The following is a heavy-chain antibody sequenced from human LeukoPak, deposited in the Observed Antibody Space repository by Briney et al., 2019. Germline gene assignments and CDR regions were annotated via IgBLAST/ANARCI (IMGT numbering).Heavy chain of an antibody. V-gene: IGHV3-21*01. CDR2: ISSSSSYI. J-gene: IGHJ4*02. CDR1: GFTFSSYS. D-gene: IGHD1-26*01. CDR3: ARDPGASGGSYFDYYFDY. Sequence: GGSLRLSCAASGFTFSSYSMNWVRQAPGKGLEWVSSISSSSSYIYYADSVKGRFTISRDNAKNSLYLQMNSLRAEDTAVYYCARDPGASGGSYFDYYFDYWGQGTLVTVSS.